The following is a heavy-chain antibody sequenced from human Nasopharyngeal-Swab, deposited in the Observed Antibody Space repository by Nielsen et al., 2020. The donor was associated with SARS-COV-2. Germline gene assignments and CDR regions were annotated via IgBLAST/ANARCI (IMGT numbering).Heavy chain of an antibody. V-gene: IGHV1-18*01. D-gene: IGHD3-3*01. CDR2: ISAYNGNT. CDR3: ARIPLDYDFWSGPRRYYYYMDV. J-gene: IGHJ6*03. CDR1: GYTFTSYG. Sequence: ASVKVSYKASGYTFTSYGISWVRQAPGQGLEWMGWISAYNGNTNYAQKLQGRVTMTTDTSTSTAYMELRSLRSDDTAVYYCARIPLDYDFWSGPRRYYYYMDVWGKGTTVTVSS.